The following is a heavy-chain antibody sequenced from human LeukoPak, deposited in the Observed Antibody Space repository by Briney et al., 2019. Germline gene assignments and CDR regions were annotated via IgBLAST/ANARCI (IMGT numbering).Heavy chain of an antibody. CDR1: GFTFSSYS. V-gene: IGHV3-21*04. D-gene: IGHD2-2*02. CDR2: ISSSSSYI. CDR3: AREGVIVVVPAAIKNYYYYMDV. J-gene: IGHJ6*03. Sequence: GGSLRLSCAASGFTFSSYSMNWVRQAPGKGLEWVSSISSSSSYIYYADSVKGRFTISRDNAKNSLYLQMNSLRAEDTALYYCAREGVIVVVPAAIKNYYYYMDVWGKGTTVTVSS.